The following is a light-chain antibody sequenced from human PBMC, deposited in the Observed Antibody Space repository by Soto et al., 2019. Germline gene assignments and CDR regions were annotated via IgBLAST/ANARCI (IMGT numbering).Light chain of an antibody. Sequence: DIQLTQSPSFLSASVGDRVTITCRASQGISSYLAWYQQKPGKAPKLLIYAASTLQSGVPSRFSGSGFGTEFTLTISSLQPEDFAAYYCQQLKSYPLTFGGGTKVEIK. CDR1: QGISSY. CDR3: QQLKSYPLT. CDR2: AAS. V-gene: IGKV1-9*01. J-gene: IGKJ4*01.